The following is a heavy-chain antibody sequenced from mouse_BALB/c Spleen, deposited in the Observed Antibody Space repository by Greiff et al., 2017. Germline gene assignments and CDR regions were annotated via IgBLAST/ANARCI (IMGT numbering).Heavy chain of an antibody. CDR3: ARGGDYYGSLDY. V-gene: IGHV5-17*02. CDR1: GFTFSSFG. Sequence: EVQGVESGGGLVQPGGSRKLSCAASGFTFSSFGMHWVRQAPEKGLEWVAYISSGSSTIYYADTVKGRFTISRDNPKNTLFLQMTSLRSEDTAMYYCARGGDYYGSLDYWGQGTTLTVSS. J-gene: IGHJ2*01. D-gene: IGHD1-1*01. CDR2: ISSGSSTI.